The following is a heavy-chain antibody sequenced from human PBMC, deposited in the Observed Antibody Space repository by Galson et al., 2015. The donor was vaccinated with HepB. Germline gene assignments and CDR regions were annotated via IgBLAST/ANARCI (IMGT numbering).Heavy chain of an antibody. J-gene: IGHJ4*02. Sequence: SLRLSCAASGFNVSRNYMSWVRQAPGKGPEWVSVIYRGGSTYYADSVKGRFEISRDSSKNTLYLQMNSLRGEDTAVYYCARQLERDVGNDYWGQGTQVTVSS. D-gene: IGHD1-1*01. CDR2: IYRGGST. V-gene: IGHV3-66*04. CDR3: ARQLERDVGNDY. CDR1: GFNVSRNY.